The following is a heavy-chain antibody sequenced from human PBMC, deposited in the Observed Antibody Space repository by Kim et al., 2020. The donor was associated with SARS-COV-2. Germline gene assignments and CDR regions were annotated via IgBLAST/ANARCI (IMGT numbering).Heavy chain of an antibody. J-gene: IGHJ4*02. Sequence: GGSLRLSCVVSGIPFSDAWFNWVRKSPGKGLEWVGRIKSQSDGGTADLAAPVKGRFAISRDDSKNTLYLLMNSLRTDASAVYYCTTVSMRWGQGTLVTVS. CDR2: IKSQSDGGTA. CDR1: GIPFSDAW. CDR3: TTVSMR. D-gene: IGHD2-2*01. V-gene: IGHV3-15*01.